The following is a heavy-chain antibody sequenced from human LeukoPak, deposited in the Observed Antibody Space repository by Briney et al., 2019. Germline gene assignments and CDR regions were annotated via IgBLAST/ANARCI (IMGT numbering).Heavy chain of an antibody. V-gene: IGHV3-15*01. CDR2: IKSKTDGGTT. J-gene: IGHJ6*03. CDR1: GFTFSTYS. D-gene: IGHD3-9*01. CDR3: TTGLYYDILTGYPQGGYMDV. Sequence: PGGSLRLSCLASGFTFSTYSLSWVRQAPGKGLEWVGRIKSKTDGGTTDYAAPVKGRFTISRDDSKNTLYLQMNSLKTEDTAVYYCTTGLYYDILTGYPQGGYMDVWGKGTTVTISS.